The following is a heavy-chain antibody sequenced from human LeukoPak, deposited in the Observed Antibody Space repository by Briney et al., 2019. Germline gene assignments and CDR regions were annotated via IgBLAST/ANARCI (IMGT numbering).Heavy chain of an antibody. J-gene: IGHJ4*02. CDR3: ANWSAVNY. V-gene: IGHV3-23*01. CDR2: LSASGGIT. Sequence: QAGGSLRLSCAASGFAFSSYAMSWVRQAPGKGLEWVSGLSASGGITYHADSVKGRFTISRDNSKNKLYLQMNSLGAEDTAVYYCANWSAVNYWGQGTLVTVSS. D-gene: IGHD6-19*01. CDR1: GFAFSSYA.